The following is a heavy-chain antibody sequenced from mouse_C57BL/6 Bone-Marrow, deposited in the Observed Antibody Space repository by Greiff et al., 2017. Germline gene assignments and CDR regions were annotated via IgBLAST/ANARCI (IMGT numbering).Heavy chain of an antibody. CDR3: ARIEGSTMYYYAMDY. D-gene: IGHD1-1*02. J-gene: IGHJ4*01. V-gene: IGHV14-2*01. Sequence: EVQGVESGAELVKPGASVKLSCTASGFTIKVYYMHWVKQRTEQGLAWIGRIYPEDGETIYAPKFQGKAPLTADTSSNTAYLQLSCLASEDTAVHYCARIEGSTMYYYAMDYWGQGTSVTVSA. CDR2: IYPEDGET. CDR1: GFTIKVYY.